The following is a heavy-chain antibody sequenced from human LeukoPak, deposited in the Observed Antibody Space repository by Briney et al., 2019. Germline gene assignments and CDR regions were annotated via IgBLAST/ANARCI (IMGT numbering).Heavy chain of an antibody. CDR2: IIPMFGTA. CDR3: ARESQRYAAV. J-gene: IGHJ6*02. D-gene: IGHD5-12*01. CDR1: GCTFSSYG. Sequence: SVKVSCKASGCTFSSYGITWVRQAPGQGLEWMGGIIPMFGTANYAQKFQGRVTITSDDSTSTAYMELSSLRSEDTAVYYCARESQRYAAVWGQGTTVTVSS. V-gene: IGHV1-69*13.